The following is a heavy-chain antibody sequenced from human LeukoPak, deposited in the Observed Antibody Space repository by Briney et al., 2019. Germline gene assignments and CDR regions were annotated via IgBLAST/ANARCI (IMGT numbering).Heavy chain of an antibody. J-gene: IGHJ4*02. CDR3: ARDRGSRNILTDYFDY. Sequence: GASVKVSCKTSGYTFTDYYMFWLRQAPGQGLEWVGWINPNSGDTHYAQKFQGRVTMTRDTSISTAYMELSRLISDETAVYYCARDRGSRNILTDYFDYWGQGTLVTVSS. V-gene: IGHV1-2*02. CDR1: GYTFTDYY. CDR2: INPNSGDT. D-gene: IGHD3-9*01.